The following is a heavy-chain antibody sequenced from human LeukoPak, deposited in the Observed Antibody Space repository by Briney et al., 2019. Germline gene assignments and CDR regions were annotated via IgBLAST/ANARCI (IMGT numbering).Heavy chain of an antibody. D-gene: IGHD3-10*01. CDR2: IKQDGSEK. Sequence: GGSLRLSCAASGFTFSSYWMSWVRQAPGKGLEWVANIKQDGSEKYYVDSVKGRFTISRDNAKNSLYLQMNSLRAEDTAVYYCARARSGSGSLWAFDIWGQGTMVTVSS. CDR1: GFTFSSYW. V-gene: IGHV3-7*01. CDR3: ARARSGSGSLWAFDI. J-gene: IGHJ3*02.